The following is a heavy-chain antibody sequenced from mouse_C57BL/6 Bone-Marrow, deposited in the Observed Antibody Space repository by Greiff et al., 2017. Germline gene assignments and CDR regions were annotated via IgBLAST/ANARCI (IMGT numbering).Heavy chain of an antibody. J-gene: IGHJ4*01. CDR2: ISGGGGNT. CDR3: ARRLLAMDY. V-gene: IGHV5-9*01. CDR1: GFTFSSYT. Sequence: EVKLQESGGGLVKPGGSLKLSCAASGFTFSSYTMSWVRQTPEKRLEWVATISGGGGNTYYPDSVKGRFTISRDNAKNTLYLQMSRLRSEDTALYYCARRLLAMDYWGQGTSVTVSS.